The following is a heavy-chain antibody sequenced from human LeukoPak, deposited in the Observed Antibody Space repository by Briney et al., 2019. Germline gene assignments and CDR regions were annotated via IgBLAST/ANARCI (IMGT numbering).Heavy chain of an antibody. V-gene: IGHV3-23*01. D-gene: IGHD6-19*01. Sequence: GGSLRLSCAASGFTFSSYAMGWVRQAPGKGLEWVSPISGSGSSTYYADSVKGRFTISRDNSKNTLYLQMNSLRAEDTAVCYCAKGVAVASPYYFDYWGQGTLVTVSS. CDR2: ISGSGSST. CDR3: AKGVAVASPYYFDY. CDR1: GFTFSSYA. J-gene: IGHJ4*02.